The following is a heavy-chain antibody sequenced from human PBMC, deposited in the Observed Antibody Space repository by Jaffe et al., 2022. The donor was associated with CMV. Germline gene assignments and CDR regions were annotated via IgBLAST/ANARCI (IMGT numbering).Heavy chain of an antibody. J-gene: IGHJ4*02. Sequence: QVQLVESGGGVVQPGRSLRLSCAASGFTFSSYGMHWVRQAPGKGLEWVAVIWYDGSNKYYADSVKGRFTISRDNSKNTLYLQMNSLRAEDTAVYYCARVGYSYGPVDYWGQGTLVTVSS. CDR2: IWYDGSNK. CDR3: ARVGYSYGPVDY. D-gene: IGHD5-18*01. V-gene: IGHV3-33*01. CDR1: GFTFSSYG.